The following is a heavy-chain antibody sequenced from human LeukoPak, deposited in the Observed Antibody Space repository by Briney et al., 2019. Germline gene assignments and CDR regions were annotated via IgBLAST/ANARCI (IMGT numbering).Heavy chain of an antibody. V-gene: IGHV4-59*01. Sequence: CTXSXGSISSYYWSWIRQPPGNGLEWIGYIYYSGSTNYNPSLKSRVTISVETSKNHFSLKLSSVTAADTAVYYCAGXXGXXGXFDPWGXGXLVTVSS. CDR1: XGSISSYY. D-gene: IGHD4-17*01. CDR3: AGXXGXXGXFDP. J-gene: IGHJ5*02. CDR2: IYYSGST.